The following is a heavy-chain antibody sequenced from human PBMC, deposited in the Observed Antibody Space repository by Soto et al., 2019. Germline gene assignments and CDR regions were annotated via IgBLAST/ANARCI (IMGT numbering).Heavy chain of an antibody. Sequence: PGGPLRLSCRASGFTFSSYWMSWVRQAPGKGLEWVANIKPDGSEKWYVDSVKGRFTISRDNSKNTLYLQMNSLRAEDTAVYFCAKEKGTGAPRGMDVWGQGTTVTVSS. CDR2: IKPDGSEK. V-gene: IGHV3-7*05. CDR3: AKEKGTGAPRGMDV. J-gene: IGHJ6*02. CDR1: GFTFSSYW. D-gene: IGHD1-26*01.